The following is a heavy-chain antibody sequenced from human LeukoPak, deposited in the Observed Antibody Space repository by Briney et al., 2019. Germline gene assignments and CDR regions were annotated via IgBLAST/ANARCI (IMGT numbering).Heavy chain of an antibody. CDR2: IYYSGST. CDR3: ARRAGLLDAFDI. J-gene: IGHJ3*02. V-gene: IGHV4-39*01. Sequence: SETLSLTCTVSGGSISSSSYYWGWIRQPTGKGLEWIGSIYYSGSTYYNPSPKSRVTISVDTSKNQFSLKLSSVTAADTAVYYCARRAGLLDAFDIWGQWTMVTVSS. CDR1: GGSISSSSYY. D-gene: IGHD3-10*01.